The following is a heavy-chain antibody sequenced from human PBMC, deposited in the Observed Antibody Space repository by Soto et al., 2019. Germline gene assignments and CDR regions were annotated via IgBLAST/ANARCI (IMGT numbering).Heavy chain of an antibody. CDR3: AREKNQQLGGYYQYGMDA. Sequence: GGSLRLSCAASGFTFSSYAMHWVRQAPGKGLEWVAVISYDGSSKYYADSVKGRFTISRDNSKNTLYLQMNSLRAEDTAVYYCAREKNQQLGGYYQYGMDAWGQGTTVTVSS. D-gene: IGHD6-6*01. CDR2: ISYDGSSK. CDR1: GFTFSSYA. V-gene: IGHV3-30*14. J-gene: IGHJ6*02.